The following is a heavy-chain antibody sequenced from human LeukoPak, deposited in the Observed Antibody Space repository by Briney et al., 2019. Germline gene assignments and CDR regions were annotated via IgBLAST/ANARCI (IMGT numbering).Heavy chain of an antibody. CDR1: GGSISSSSYY. CDR3: ARDGWGYSGYHNFDY. D-gene: IGHD5-12*01. V-gene: IGHV4-39*07. Sequence: PSETLSLTCTVSGGSISSSSYYWGWIRQPPGKGLEWIGSFYYSGSTYYNPSLTSRVTISVDTSKNQFSLKLSSVTAADTAVYYCARDGWGYSGYHNFDYWGQGTLVTVSS. CDR2: FYYSGST. J-gene: IGHJ4*02.